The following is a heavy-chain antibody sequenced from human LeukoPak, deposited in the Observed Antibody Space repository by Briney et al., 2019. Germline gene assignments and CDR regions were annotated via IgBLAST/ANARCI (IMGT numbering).Heavy chain of an antibody. CDR1: GFTFSSYA. J-gene: IGHJ4*02. D-gene: IGHD2-2*01. Sequence: PGGSLRLSCAASGFTFSSYAMSWVRQAPGKGLEWVSAISGSGGSTYYADSVKGRFTISRDNSKNTLYLQMNSLRAEDTAVYYCAKSGSAYCSSTSCYGHFRYWGQGTLVTVSS. V-gene: IGHV3-23*01. CDR2: ISGSGGST. CDR3: AKSGSAYCSSTSCYGHFRY.